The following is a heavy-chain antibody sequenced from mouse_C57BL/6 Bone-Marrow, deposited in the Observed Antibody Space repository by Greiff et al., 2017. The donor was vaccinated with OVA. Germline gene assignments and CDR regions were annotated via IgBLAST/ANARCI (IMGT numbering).Heavy chain of an antibody. Sequence: EVKLMESGGGLVQPGASLRLSCAASGFTFTDYYMSWVRQPPGKAPEWLALIRNKANGYTNEYTASVKGRFTISRANSQNILYLQMHTLRAEDSATYYCVKAPSYYGSSGAYWGQGTLVTVSA. CDR2: IRNKANGYTN. CDR3: VKAPSYYGSSGAY. D-gene: IGHD1-1*01. J-gene: IGHJ3*01. CDR1: GFTFTDYY. V-gene: IGHV7-4*01.